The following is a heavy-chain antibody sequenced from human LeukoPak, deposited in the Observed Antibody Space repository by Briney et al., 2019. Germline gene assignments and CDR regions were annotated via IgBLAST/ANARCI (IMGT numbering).Heavy chain of an antibody. D-gene: IGHD3-22*01. V-gene: IGHV4-4*07. CDR2: IYTSGST. J-gene: IGHJ6*02. CDR3: ARFGSSGDYYYYGMDV. CDR1: GGSISSYY. Sequence: SETLSLTCTVSGGSISSYYWSWIRQPAGKGLEWIGRIYTSGSTNYNPSLKSRVTMSVDTSKNQFSLKLSSVTAADTAVYYCARFGSSGDYYYYGMDVRGQGTTVTVSS.